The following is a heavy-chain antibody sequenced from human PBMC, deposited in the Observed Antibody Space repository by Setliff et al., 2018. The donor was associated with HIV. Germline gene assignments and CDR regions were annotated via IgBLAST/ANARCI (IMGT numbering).Heavy chain of an antibody. J-gene: IGHJ6*03. CDR2: IHPGDSDT. V-gene: IGHV5-51*01. CDR1: GYSFSDHW. CDR3: ARHTRQLEFLEWLSPHYYHYYYMDV. Sequence: GESLKISCKAFGYSFSDHWIGWVRQMPGKGLEWMGIIHPGDSDTRYSPSFQGQVTISADKSISTAYLQWSSLKASDTAMYYCARHTRQLEFLEWLSPHYYHYYYMDVWGQGTTVTVSS. D-gene: IGHD3-3*01.